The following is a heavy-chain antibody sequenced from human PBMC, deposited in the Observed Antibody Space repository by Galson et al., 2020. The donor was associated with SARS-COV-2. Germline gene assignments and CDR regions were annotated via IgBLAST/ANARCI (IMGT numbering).Heavy chain of an antibody. CDR3: ASGGPYGEKAFDI. Sequence: SETLSLTCAVYGGSFSGYYWSWIRQPPGKGLEWIGEINHSGSTNYNPSLKSRVTISVDTSKNQFSLKLSSVTAADTAVYYCASGGPYGEKAFDIWGQGTMVTVSS. CDR1: GGSFSGYY. V-gene: IGHV4-34*01. CDR2: INHSGST. D-gene: IGHD4-17*01. J-gene: IGHJ3*02.